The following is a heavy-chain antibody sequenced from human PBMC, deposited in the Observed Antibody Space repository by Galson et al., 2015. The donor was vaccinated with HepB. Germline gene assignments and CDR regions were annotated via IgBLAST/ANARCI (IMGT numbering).Heavy chain of an antibody. Sequence: SLRLSCEASGFTFSSYGMHWVRQAPGKGLEWVAFIRYDGSNKYYADSVKGRFTISRDTSKNTLYLQMNSLRAEDTAVYYCAKPYYYGSVSYRGRVDYWGQGTLVTVSS. CDR2: IRYDGSNK. CDR3: AKPYYYGSVSYRGRVDY. J-gene: IGHJ4*02. V-gene: IGHV3-30*02. CDR1: GFTFSSYG. D-gene: IGHD3-10*01.